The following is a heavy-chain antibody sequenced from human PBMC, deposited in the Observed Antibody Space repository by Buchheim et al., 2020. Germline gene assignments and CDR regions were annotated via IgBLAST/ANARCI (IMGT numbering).Heavy chain of an antibody. CDR1: GFTFSSYA. Sequence: EVQLLESGGGVVQPGGSLRLSCAASGFTFSSYAMSWVRQAPGKGLEWVSAISGSGGSTYYADSVKGRFTISRDNSKNTLSLQMNSLRAEDTAVYYCAKETPGPYYYDSSGFPSGAFDIWGQGT. D-gene: IGHD3-22*01. V-gene: IGHV3-23*01. CDR3: AKETPGPYYYDSSGFPSGAFDI. CDR2: ISGSGGST. J-gene: IGHJ3*02.